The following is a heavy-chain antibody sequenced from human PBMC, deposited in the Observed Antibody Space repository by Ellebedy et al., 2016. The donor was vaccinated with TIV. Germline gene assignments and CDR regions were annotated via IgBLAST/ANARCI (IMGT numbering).Heavy chain of an antibody. J-gene: IGHJ3*02. CDR1: GFTFNTYS. Sequence: PGGSLRLSCAASGFTFNTYSMHRVRQAPGKGRSWLSYIGSRTSKIYYADSVKGRFTISRDNAKNSLYLQMNSLRDEETAVYYCARGGGERLRYAFDIWGHGTLVTVSS. CDR2: IGSRTSKI. V-gene: IGHV3-48*02. CDR3: ARGGGERLRYAFDI. D-gene: IGHD1-26*01.